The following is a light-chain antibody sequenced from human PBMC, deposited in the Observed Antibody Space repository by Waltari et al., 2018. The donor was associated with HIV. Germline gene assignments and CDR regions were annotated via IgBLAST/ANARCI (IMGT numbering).Light chain of an antibody. CDR1: SSHIGSNT. V-gene: IGLV1-44*01. J-gene: IGLJ3*02. CDR2: SNN. Sequence: QSVLTQPPSASGTPGQRVTISCSGSSSHIGSNTVNWYQQLPGTAPQLLIYSNNQRPSGVPDRFSGSKSGTSASLAISGLQSEDEADYYCAAWDDSLNAWVFGGGTKLTVL. CDR3: AAWDDSLNAWV.